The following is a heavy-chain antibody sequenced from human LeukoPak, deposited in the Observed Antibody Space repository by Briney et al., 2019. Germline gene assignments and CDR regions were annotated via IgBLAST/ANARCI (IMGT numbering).Heavy chain of an antibody. V-gene: IGHV3-23*01. CDR2: ISYSGGRT. CDR3: AKDWALRAAGSFDY. CDR1: GFTFSSYG. J-gene: IGHJ4*02. D-gene: IGHD6-13*01. Sequence: GGSLRLSCAASGFTFSSYGMHWVRQAPGKGLEWVSNISYSGGRTHYADSVKGRFTISRDNSKNTLYLQKNNVRAEDTAVYYCAKDWALRAAGSFDYWGQGTLVTVSS.